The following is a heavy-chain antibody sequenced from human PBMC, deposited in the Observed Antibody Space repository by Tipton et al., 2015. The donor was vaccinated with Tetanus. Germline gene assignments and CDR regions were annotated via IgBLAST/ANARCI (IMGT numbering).Heavy chain of an antibody. CDR2: ISAYNGNT. CDR3: ARTLWSYYYYDGMDV. Sequence: QSGAEVKKPGASVKVSCKASGYTFTSYGISWVRQAPGQGLEWMGWISAYNGNTNYAQKLQGRVTMTTDTSTNTAYMELRSLRSDDTAVYYCARTLWSYYYYDGMDVWGQGTTVTVSS. V-gene: IGHV1-18*01. J-gene: IGHJ6*02. CDR1: GYTFTSYG. D-gene: IGHD3-10*01.